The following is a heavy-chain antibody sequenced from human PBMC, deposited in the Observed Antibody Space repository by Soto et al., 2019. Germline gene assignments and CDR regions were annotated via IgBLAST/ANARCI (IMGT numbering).Heavy chain of an antibody. CDR2: IYWNEDK. D-gene: IGHD2-8*01. V-gene: IGHV2-5*01. Sequence: SGPTLVNPTQTLTLTCTFSAFSLSTNGVGVGWIRQPPGKPLEWLAVIYWNEDKRYSRSLKSRLSITKDTSKNQVVLTMTTMDPVDTATYYCVHTVMVHTITGGHYLDYWGPGILVTVSS. CDR1: AFSLSTNGVG. CDR3: VHTVMVHTITGGHYLDY. J-gene: IGHJ4*02.